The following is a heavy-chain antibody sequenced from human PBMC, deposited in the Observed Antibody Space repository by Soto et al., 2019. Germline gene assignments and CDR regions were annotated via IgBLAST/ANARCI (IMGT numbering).Heavy chain of an antibody. D-gene: IGHD2-15*01. V-gene: IGHV1-18*01. CDR3: ARDIVVVVAATGEYYYYYYGMDV. Sequence: ASVKVSCKASGYTFTSYGISWVRQAPGQGLEWMGWISAYNGNTNYAQKLQGRVTMTTDTSTSTAYMELRSLRSDDTAVYYCARDIVVVVAATGEYYYYYYGMDVWGQGTTVTVSS. CDR2: ISAYNGNT. J-gene: IGHJ6*02. CDR1: GYTFTSYG.